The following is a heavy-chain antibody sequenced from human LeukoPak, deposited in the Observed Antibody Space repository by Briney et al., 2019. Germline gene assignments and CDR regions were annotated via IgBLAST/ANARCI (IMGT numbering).Heavy chain of an antibody. V-gene: IGHV4-30-4*01. J-gene: IGHJ4*02. CDR2: IYYSGST. Sequence: SETLSLTCTVSGGSISSGDYYWSWIRQPPGKGLEWMVYIYYSGSTYYNPSLKSRVTISVDTSKNQFSLKLSSVTAADTAVYYCARTFLRLGELSPEMDFDYWGQGTLVTVSS. D-gene: IGHD3-16*02. CDR1: GGSISSGDYY. CDR3: ARTFLRLGELSPEMDFDY.